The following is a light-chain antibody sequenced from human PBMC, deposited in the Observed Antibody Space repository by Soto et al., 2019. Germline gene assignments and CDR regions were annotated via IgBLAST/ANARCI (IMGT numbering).Light chain of an antibody. CDR2: GAS. CDR1: QSVSNNY. Sequence: EIVLTQSPGTLSLSPGERATLSCRASQSVSNNYLAWYQQKPGQAPRFLMYGASSRATGTPDRFSGSGSRTDFTLTISRLEPEDYAVYYCQQYGSSPVSFGPGTKVDIK. CDR3: QQYGSSPVS. J-gene: IGKJ3*01. V-gene: IGKV3-20*01.